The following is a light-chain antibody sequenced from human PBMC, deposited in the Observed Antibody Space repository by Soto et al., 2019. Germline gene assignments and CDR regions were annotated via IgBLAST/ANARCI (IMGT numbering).Light chain of an antibody. J-gene: IGLJ1*01. V-gene: IGLV1-40*01. Sequence: QAVVTQPPSVSGAPGQRVTISCTGSSSNIGAGYDVHWYQHLPGTAPKLLIYGNNNRPSGVPDRFSGSKSGTSASLAITGLQAEDEADYYCQSYDSSLSGTLFGTGTKVTVL. CDR1: SSNIGAGYD. CDR3: QSYDSSLSGTL. CDR2: GNN.